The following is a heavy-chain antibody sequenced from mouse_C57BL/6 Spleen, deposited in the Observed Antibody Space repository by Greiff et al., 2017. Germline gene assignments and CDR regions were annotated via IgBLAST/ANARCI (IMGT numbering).Heavy chain of an antibody. CDR2: IYPRGGST. CDR1: GYTFTSYD. D-gene: IGHD2-4*01. V-gene: IGHV1-85*01. CDR3: ARCYYEYDGDCFAY. Sequence: QVQLKQSGPELVKPGASVKLSCKASGYTFTSYDINWVQQRPGQGLEWIGWIYPRGGSTKYNERFKGKATLTVDTSSSTAYMELHSLTSEDYAVYFLARCYYEYDGDCFAYWGQGTLVTVSA. J-gene: IGHJ3*01.